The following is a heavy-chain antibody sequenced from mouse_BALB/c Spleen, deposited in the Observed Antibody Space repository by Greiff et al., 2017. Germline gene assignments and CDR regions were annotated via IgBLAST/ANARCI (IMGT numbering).Heavy chain of an antibody. CDR3: ARRYDSNSHWYFDV. CDR2: ISYDGSN. CDR1: GYSITSGYY. J-gene: IGHJ1*01. Sequence: EVQLQESGPGLVKPSQSLSLTCSVTGYSITSGYYWNWIRQFPGNKLEWMGYISYDGSNNYNPSLKNRISITRDTSKNQFFLKLNSVTTEDTATYYVARRYDSNSHWYFDVWGAGTTGTVSA. D-gene: IGHD2-5*01. V-gene: IGHV3-6*02.